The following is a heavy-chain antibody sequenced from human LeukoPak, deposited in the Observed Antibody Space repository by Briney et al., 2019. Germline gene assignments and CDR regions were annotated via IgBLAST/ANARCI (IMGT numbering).Heavy chain of an antibody. CDR3: ARTGTSMGPPIDY. D-gene: IGHD5-18*01. J-gene: IGHJ4*02. CDR1: GGTFSSYT. V-gene: IGHV1-69*02. CDR2: IIPILGIA. Sequence: SVKVSCKASGGTFSSYTISWVRQAPGQGLEWMGRIIPILGIANYAQTFQGRVTITADNSTSTAYLELSSLRSEDTAVYYCARTGTSMGPPIDYWGQGTLVTVSS.